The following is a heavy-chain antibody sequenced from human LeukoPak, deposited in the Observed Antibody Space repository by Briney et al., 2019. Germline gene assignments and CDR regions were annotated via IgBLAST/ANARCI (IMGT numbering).Heavy chain of an antibody. CDR2: IDASEAYT. V-gene: IGHV5-10-1*01. Sequence: RGASLLISSKGAGSNFTSYWISWGRQLPGKGVEWRGRIDASEAYTNYSPSFQGHVTISADKSRSPAYLQWSSLRASDTAMYYCARKDSTGSTYFEYWGQGTLVTVSS. CDR1: GSNFTSYW. D-gene: IGHD2-8*02. CDR3: ARKDSTGSTYFEY. J-gene: IGHJ4*02.